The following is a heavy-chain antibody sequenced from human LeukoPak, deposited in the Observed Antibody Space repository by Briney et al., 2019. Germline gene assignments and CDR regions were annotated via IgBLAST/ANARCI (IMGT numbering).Heavy chain of an antibody. CDR2: IYYSGST. J-gene: IGHJ6*03. V-gene: IGHV4-39*07. CDR1: GGSISSSSYY. D-gene: IGHD6-13*01. Sequence: SETLSLTCTVSGGSISSSSYYWGWIRQPPGKGLEWIGSIYYSGSTYYNPSLKSRVTISVDTSKNQFSLKLSSVTAADTAVYYCAGDGSAAGYSSRGDYSYMDVWGKGTTVTISS. CDR3: AGDGSAAGYSSRGDYSYMDV.